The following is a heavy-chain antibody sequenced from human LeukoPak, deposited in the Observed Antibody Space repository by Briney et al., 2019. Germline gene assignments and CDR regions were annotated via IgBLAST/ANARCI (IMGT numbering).Heavy chain of an antibody. J-gene: IGHJ4*02. D-gene: IGHD1-14*01. CDR1: GFTLNTFG. Sequence: PGGSLRLSCVASGFTLNTFGVIWVRQAPGKGLEWVALIWFDGSNKYYAESVKGRFTISRDNSMNTLYLQMNSLRAEDTAVYYCAREGGTYPYNFDYWGQGTLVTVSS. CDR2: IWFDGSNK. CDR3: AREGGTYPYNFDY. V-gene: IGHV3-33*01.